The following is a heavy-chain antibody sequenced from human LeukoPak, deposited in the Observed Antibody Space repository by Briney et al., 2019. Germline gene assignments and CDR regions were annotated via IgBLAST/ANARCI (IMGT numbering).Heavy chain of an antibody. CDR2: MYHSGIP. Sequence: SETLSLTCNVSPYSISSGYYWGWIRQPPGKGLEWIGSMYHSGIPYYNPSFKSRVTTSVDTSRNKFSLTLTSVTAADTAIYYCATHDPYHFDRSAYHAFDIWGQGTMVTVSS. D-gene: IGHD3-22*01. V-gene: IGHV4-38-2*02. J-gene: IGHJ3*02. CDR1: PYSISSGYY. CDR3: ATHDPYHFDRSAYHAFDI.